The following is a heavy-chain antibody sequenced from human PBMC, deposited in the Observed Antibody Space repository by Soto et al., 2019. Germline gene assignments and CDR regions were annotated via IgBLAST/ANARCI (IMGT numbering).Heavy chain of an antibody. D-gene: IGHD6-6*01. CDR3: APTHSSSSALFDY. V-gene: IGHV3-7*01. CDR1: GFTFSSYW. CDR2: IKQDGSEK. Sequence: EVQLVESGGGLVQPGGSLRLSCAASGFTFSSYWMSWVRQAPGKGLEWVANIKQDGSEKYYVDSVKGRFTISRDNAKKSLYLQMNSLRAEDTAVYYCAPTHSSSSALFDYWGQGTLVTVSS. J-gene: IGHJ4*02.